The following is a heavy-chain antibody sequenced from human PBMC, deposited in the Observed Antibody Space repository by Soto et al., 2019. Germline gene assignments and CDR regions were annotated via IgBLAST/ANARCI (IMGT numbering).Heavy chain of an antibody. Sequence: EVQLVESGGGLVKPGGSLRLSCAASGFTFSSYSMNWVRQAPGKGLEWVSSISSSSSYIYYADSVKGRFTISRDNAKNSLYLQMNRLRAEDTAVYFWAGEYYGSGSYYWYFDLWGRGTLVTVSS. V-gene: IGHV3-21*01. CDR1: GFTFSSYS. CDR2: ISSSSSYI. CDR3: AGEYYGSGSYYWYFDL. D-gene: IGHD3-10*01. J-gene: IGHJ2*01.